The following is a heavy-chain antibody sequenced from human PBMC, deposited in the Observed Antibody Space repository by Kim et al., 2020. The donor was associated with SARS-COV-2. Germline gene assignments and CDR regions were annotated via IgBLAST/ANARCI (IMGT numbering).Heavy chain of an antibody. CDR3: AREGGNRGFDI. V-gene: IGHV3-74*01. J-gene: IGHJ3*02. CDR2: K. D-gene: IGHD2-15*01. Sequence: KNSADTVKGRFTISRDNAKNTLYLQMNSLRAEDTAVYYCAREGGNRGFDIWGQGTMVTVSS.